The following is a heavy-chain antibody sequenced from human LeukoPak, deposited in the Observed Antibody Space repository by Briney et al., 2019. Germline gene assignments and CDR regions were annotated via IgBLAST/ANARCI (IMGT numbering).Heavy chain of an antibody. CDR3: AALPIAAAATPDY. V-gene: IGHV4-59*08. J-gene: IGHJ4*02. CDR1: GGSISSYY. D-gene: IGHD6-13*01. CDR2: IYYSGST. Sequence: KASETLSLTCTVSGGSISSYYWSWIRQPPGKGLEWIGYIYYSGSTNYNPSLKSRVTISVGTSKNQFSLKLSAVTAADTAVYYCAALPIAAAATPDYWGEGTLVTVSS.